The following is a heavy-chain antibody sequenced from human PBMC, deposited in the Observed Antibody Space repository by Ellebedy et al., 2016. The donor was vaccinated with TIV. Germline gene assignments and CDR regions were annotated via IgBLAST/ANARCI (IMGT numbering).Heavy chain of an antibody. CDR3: ARESLRSYFDL. CDR2: ISGSSTYT. V-gene: IGHV3-11*06. CDR1: GFTFSDYY. Sequence: PGGSLRLSCAASGFTFSDYYMSWIRQAPGKGLEWVSSISGSSTYTNYADSVKGRFTISRDNSKITLNLQMNSLRAEDTAVYYCARESLRSYFDLWGRGTLVTVSS. J-gene: IGHJ2*01. D-gene: IGHD5-12*01.